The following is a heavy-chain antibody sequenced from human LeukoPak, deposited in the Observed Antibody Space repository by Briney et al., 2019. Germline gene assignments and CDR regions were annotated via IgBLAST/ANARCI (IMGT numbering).Heavy chain of an antibody. V-gene: IGHV4-30-4*01. D-gene: IGHD6-6*01. CDR2: IYYSGST. CDR3: ARDGSHSSSGRSFDY. CDR1: GGSISSGDYY. J-gene: IGHJ4*02. Sequence: SQTLSLTCTVSGGSISSGDYYWSWIRQPPGKGLEWIGYIYYSGSTYYNPSLKSRVTMSVDTSKNQFSLKLSSVTAADTAVYYCARDGSHSSSGRSFDYWGQGTLVTVSS.